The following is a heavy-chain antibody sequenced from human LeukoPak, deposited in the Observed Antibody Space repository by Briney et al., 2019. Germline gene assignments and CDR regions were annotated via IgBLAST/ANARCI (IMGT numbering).Heavy chain of an antibody. J-gene: IGHJ4*02. V-gene: IGHV3-23*01. Sequence: PGGSLRLSCAASGFTFSSYAMSWVRQAPGKGPEWVSGIGNSGDRTFYADSVKGRFTISRDKSKNTLYLQMNSLRVEDTALYYCAKQLGYCSDGSCYFPYWGQGTLVTVSS. D-gene: IGHD2-15*01. CDR3: AKQLGYCSDGSCYFPY. CDR2: IGNSGDRT. CDR1: GFTFSSYA.